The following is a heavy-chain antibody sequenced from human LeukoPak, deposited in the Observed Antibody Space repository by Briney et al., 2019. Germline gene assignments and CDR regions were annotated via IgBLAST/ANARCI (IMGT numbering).Heavy chain of an antibody. Sequence: GASVKFSCKASGYTFTGYDMHWVRQAPGQGLEWMGWINPNSGGTNYAQKFQGRVTMTRDTSISTAYMELSRLRSDDTAVYYCASGENFDWPPFDYWGQGTLVTVSS. J-gene: IGHJ4*02. CDR1: GYTFTGYD. D-gene: IGHD3-9*01. V-gene: IGHV1-2*02. CDR2: INPNSGGT. CDR3: ASGENFDWPPFDY.